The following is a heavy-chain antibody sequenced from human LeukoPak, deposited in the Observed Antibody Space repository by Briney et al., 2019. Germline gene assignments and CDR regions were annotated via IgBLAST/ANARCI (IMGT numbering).Heavy chain of an antibody. CDR1: GASISGYW. CDR2: MYTDGDT. J-gene: IGHJ4*02. V-gene: IGHV4-4*07. Sequence: SETLSLTCDVSGASISGYWWSWIRQPAGKGLEWIGRMYTDGDTNYNPALKSRITVSVDTSKTLFSLKLISVTAADTAVYYCVRAPAGCGGTCPFDSWGQGTLVTVSS. D-gene: IGHD2-15*01. CDR3: VRAPAGCGGTCPFDS.